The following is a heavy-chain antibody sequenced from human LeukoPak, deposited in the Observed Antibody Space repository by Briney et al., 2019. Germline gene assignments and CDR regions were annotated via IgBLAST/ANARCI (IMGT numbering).Heavy chain of an antibody. CDR2: IYYSGST. Sequence: SETLSLTCTVSGGSISSYYWSWIRQPPGKGLEWIGYIYYSGSTNYNPSLKSRVTISVDTSKNQFSLKLSSVTAADTAVYYCASSIAVARFDYWGQGTLVTVSS. CDR3: ASSIAVARFDY. V-gene: IGHV4-59*08. D-gene: IGHD6-19*01. CDR1: GGSISSYY. J-gene: IGHJ4*02.